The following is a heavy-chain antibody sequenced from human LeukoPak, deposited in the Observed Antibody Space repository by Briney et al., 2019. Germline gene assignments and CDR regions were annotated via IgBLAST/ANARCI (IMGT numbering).Heavy chain of an antibody. D-gene: IGHD2-2*01. CDR2: IISNGGST. J-gene: IGHJ4*02. Sequence: GGSLRLSCSASGFTFSSYAMNWVRQAPGKGLEYVSAIISNGGSTYYADSVKGRFTISRDNSKNTLYLQMSSLRAEDTAVYYCVKGRCSGSSCYGGDYWGQGTLVTVSS. V-gene: IGHV3-64D*06. CDR1: GFTFSSYA. CDR3: VKGRCSGSSCYGGDY.